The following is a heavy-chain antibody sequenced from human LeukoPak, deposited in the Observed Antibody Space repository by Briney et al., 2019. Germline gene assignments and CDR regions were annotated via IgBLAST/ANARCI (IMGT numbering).Heavy chain of an antibody. V-gene: IGHV3-23*01. CDR1: GFTFSSYG. CDR2: ISGSGGST. Sequence: PGGSLRLSCAASGFTFSSYGMSWVRQAPGKGLEWVSAISGSGGSTYYADSVKGRFTISRDNSKNTLYLQMNSLRAEDTAVYYCAKHTRVATNYYFDYWGQGTLVTVSS. CDR3: AKHTRVATNYYFDY. D-gene: IGHD5-24*01. J-gene: IGHJ4*02.